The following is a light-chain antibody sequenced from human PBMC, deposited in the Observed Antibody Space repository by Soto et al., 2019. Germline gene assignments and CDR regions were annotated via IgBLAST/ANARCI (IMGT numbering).Light chain of an antibody. CDR2: VERSGSY. CDR3: ETWDTNSRV. J-gene: IGLJ3*02. CDR1: SGHSSNI. Sequence: QLVLTQSSSASASLGSSVMFTCTLSSGHSSNIIAWHQQQPGKAPRYLMKVERSGSYNKGSGVPDRFSGSSSGADRYLTISNLQFEDEADYYCETWDTNSRVFGGGTKLTVL. V-gene: IGLV4-60*02.